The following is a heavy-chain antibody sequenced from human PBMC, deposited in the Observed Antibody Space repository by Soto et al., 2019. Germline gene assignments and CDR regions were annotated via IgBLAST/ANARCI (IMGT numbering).Heavy chain of an antibody. CDR2: ISSSSSYI. J-gene: IGHJ6*02. D-gene: IGHD3-3*01. CDR1: GFTFSSYS. V-gene: IGHV3-21*01. Sequence: GGPLRLSCAASGFTFSSYSMNWVRQAPRKGLEWVSSISSSSSYIYYADSVKGRFTISRDKAKNSLYLQMNSLRAEDTAVYYCARDRVYYDLWSGYYYYYYYGMDVWGQGTTVTVSS. CDR3: ARDRVYYDLWSGYYYYYYYGMDV.